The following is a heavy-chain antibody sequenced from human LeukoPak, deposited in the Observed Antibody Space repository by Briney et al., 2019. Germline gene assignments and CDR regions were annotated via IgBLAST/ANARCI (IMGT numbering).Heavy chain of an antibody. J-gene: IGHJ4*02. D-gene: IGHD1-26*01. CDR1: GFTFSNYG. CDR2: IWYDGTNK. CDR3: ARDRPDRGATEYFDY. V-gene: IGHV3-33*01. Sequence: PGGSLRLSCAASGFTFSNYGMHWVRQAPGKGLEWVALIWYDGTNKYYGDSVKGRFTISRDNSKNTLYLQMNSLRADDTAVYYCARDRPDRGATEYFDYWGQGTLVTVSS.